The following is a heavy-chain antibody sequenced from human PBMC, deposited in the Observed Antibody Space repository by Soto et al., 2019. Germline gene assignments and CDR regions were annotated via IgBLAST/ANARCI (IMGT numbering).Heavy chain of an antibody. CDR3: ARDLLWAPYGDYDSH. Sequence: PGGSLRLSCVASGFTFSSYSMNWVRQAPGKGLEWVSYISSSSSTIFYADSVKGRFTISRDNAKNSLYLQMNSLRDEDTAVYYCARDLLWAPYGDYDSHWGQGTLVTVSS. CDR2: ISSSSSTI. V-gene: IGHV3-48*02. CDR1: GFTFSSYS. J-gene: IGHJ4*02. D-gene: IGHD4-17*01.